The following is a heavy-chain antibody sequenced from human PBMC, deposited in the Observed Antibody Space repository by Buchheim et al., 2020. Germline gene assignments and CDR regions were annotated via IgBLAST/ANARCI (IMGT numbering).Heavy chain of an antibody. D-gene: IGHD3-22*01. Sequence: QVQLQESGPGLVKPSQTLSLTCTVSGGSISSGSYYWSWIRQPAGKGLEWIGRIYTSGSTNYNPSLKSRVTISVDTSKNPFSLKLSSVTAADTAVYYCARVHNYYDSSGSVDPWGQGTL. J-gene: IGHJ5*02. CDR1: GGSISSGSYY. CDR2: IYTSGST. CDR3: ARVHNYYDSSGSVDP. V-gene: IGHV4-61*02.